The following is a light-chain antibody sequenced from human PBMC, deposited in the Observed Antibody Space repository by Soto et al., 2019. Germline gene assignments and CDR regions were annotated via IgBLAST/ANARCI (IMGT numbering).Light chain of an antibody. J-gene: IGKJ2*01. CDR3: QQSYGTPYT. Sequence: DNQMTQSPSSLSASVGERVTITCRASQRISSYLNWYQQKPGKAPKLLIYAASSLQSGVPSRFSGSGSGTDFTLTISSLQPEDFATYYCQQSYGTPYTFGQGTKLEIK. V-gene: IGKV1-39*01. CDR2: AAS. CDR1: QRISSY.